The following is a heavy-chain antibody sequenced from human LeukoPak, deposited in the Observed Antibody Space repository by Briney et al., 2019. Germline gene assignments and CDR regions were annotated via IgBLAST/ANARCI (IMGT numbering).Heavy chain of an antibody. CDR1: GGSITGYY. CDR3: ARLSRVPVAGLTYQSFDM. V-gene: IGHV4-59*01. D-gene: IGHD6-19*01. Sequence: SETLSLTCTVSGGSITGYYWSWIRQPPGKGLDRIAYIYYSGSSTNYNPSLKSRVTISVDTSKNQFSLKLSSVTAADTAVYYCARLSRVPVAGLTYQSFDMWGQGTMATVSS. J-gene: IGHJ3*02. CDR2: IYYSGSST.